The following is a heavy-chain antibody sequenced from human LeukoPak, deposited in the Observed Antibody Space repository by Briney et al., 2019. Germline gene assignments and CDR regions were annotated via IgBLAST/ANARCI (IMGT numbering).Heavy chain of an antibody. V-gene: IGHV4-39*07. CDR3: ARKQKEYYDFWSGYYTGGPYFDY. D-gene: IGHD3-3*01. CDR1: GGSISSSSYY. J-gene: IGHJ4*02. Sequence: PSETLSLTCTVSGGSISSSSYYWGWIRQPPGKGLERIGTIYYSGSTYYNPSLKSRVTISVDTSKNQFSLKLSSVTAADTAVYYCARKQKEYYDFWSGYYTGGPYFDYWGQGTLVTVSS. CDR2: IYYSGST.